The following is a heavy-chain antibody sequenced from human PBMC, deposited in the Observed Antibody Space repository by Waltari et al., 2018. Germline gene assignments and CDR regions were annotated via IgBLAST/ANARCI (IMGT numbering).Heavy chain of an antibody. J-gene: IGHJ4*02. D-gene: IGHD6-19*01. CDR2: IKKDGSEK. CDR1: GFSFSVNW. Sequence: EVQLVESGGGLVQPGGSLRLSCVASGFSFSVNWMTGVRQAPGKGLEWVANIKKDGSEKNYVDSVKGRFTISRDNAKNSLYLQMNSLRVEDAAMYYCTSGGGWSSTYWGQGTLVTVSS. V-gene: IGHV3-7*01. CDR3: TSGGGWSSTY.